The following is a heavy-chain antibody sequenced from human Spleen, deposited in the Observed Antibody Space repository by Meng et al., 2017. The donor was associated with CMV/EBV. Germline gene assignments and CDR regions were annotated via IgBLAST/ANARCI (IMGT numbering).Heavy chain of an antibody. CDR3: AKDSDYYDSSGYYDY. V-gene: IGHV3-23*01. CDR2: ISGSGGST. CDR1: GFTFSSYA. D-gene: IGHD3-22*01. Sequence: SGFTFSSYAMSWVRQATGKGLEWVSAISGSGGSTYYADSVKGRFTISRDNSKNTLYLQMNSLRAEDTAVYYCAKDSDYYDSSGYYDYWGQGTLVTVSS. J-gene: IGHJ4*02.